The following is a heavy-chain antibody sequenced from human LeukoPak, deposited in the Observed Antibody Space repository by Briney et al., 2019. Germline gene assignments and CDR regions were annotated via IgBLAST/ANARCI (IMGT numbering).Heavy chain of an antibody. CDR1: GGSISSYY. Sequence: SETLSLTCTVSGGSISSYYWSWIRQPPGKGLEWIGYIYYSVSTNYNPSLKSRVTISVDTSKNQFSLKLSSVTAADTAVYYCARDSGSYHFDYWGQGTLVTVSS. CDR3: ARDSGSYHFDY. V-gene: IGHV4-59*01. J-gene: IGHJ4*02. CDR2: IYYSVST. D-gene: IGHD1-26*01.